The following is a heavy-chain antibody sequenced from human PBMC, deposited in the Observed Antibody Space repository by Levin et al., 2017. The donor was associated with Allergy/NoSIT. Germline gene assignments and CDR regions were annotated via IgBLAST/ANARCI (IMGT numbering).Heavy chain of an antibody. D-gene: IGHD3-3*01. CDR3: AKEAVTIFGPPAHGMDV. CDR1: GFTVSSNY. J-gene: IGHJ6*02. V-gene: IGHV3-23*01. CDR2: ISGSGGGT. Sequence: PGGSLRLSCAASGFTVSSNYMSWVRQAPGKGLEWVSVISGSGGGTHYADSVRGRFTISRDSSKNTLYLEVNSLRAEDTAVYYCAKEAVTIFGPPAHGMDVWGQGTTVTVSS.